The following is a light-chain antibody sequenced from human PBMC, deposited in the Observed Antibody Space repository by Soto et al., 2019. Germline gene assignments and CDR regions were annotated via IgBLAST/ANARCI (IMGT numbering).Light chain of an antibody. CDR1: SGHSSYT. Sequence: QLVLTQSPSASASLGASVKLTCTLSSGHSSYTIAWHQQQPEKGPRYLMTLNSDGSHSKGDGIPDRFSGSSSGAERYLSISSLQSEDEADYYCQTCGTGIEVFGGGTKVTVL. CDR3: QTCGTGIEV. V-gene: IGLV4-69*01. CDR2: LNSDGSH. J-gene: IGLJ3*02.